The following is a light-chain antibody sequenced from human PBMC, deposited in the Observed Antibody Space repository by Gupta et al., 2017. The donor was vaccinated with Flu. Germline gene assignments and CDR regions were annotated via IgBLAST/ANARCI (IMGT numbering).Light chain of an antibody. CDR2: NDH. CDR1: TSNIGGNS. J-gene: IGLJ3*02. CDR3: EAWEETLSGIWV. Sequence: VTITCTGSTSNIGGNSLSCYQRLTDTAPNLLLFNDHKRRSGAPARCSGSKSGTSAALAIRGLPSEEEAAYYCEAWEETLSGIWVIGGGTKLTVL. V-gene: IGLV1-44*01.